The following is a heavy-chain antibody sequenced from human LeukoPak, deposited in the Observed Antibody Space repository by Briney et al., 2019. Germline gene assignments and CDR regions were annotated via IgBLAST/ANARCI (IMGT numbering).Heavy chain of an antibody. V-gene: IGHV4-4*02. CDR1: GVSITSSNW. Sequence: PSGTLSLTCAVSGVSITSSNWWSWVRQPPGQGLEWIGEIFHSGSTNYNPSLKSRVIISLDKSENQFSLNLTSVTAADTARYYCARVRLNGYVKEFYFDSWGQGTRVTVSS. D-gene: IGHD3-9*01. CDR3: ARVRLNGYVKEFYFDS. J-gene: IGHJ4*02. CDR2: IFHSGST.